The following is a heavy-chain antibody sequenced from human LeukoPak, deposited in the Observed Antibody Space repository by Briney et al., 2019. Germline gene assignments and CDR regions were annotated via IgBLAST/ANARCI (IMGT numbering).Heavy chain of an antibody. V-gene: IGHV3-23*01. CDR3: AKRSPYYFDY. CDR1: GFTFSSFA. J-gene: IGHJ4*02. Sequence: PGGSLRLSCAASGFTFSSFAMSWVRQAPGKGLEWVSSISKSGGNTYYADPVQGRFTISRDKSKNTVYLQMNSLRAEDTALYYCAKRSPYYFDYWGQGTLVTVSS. D-gene: IGHD3-10*01. CDR2: ISKSGGNT.